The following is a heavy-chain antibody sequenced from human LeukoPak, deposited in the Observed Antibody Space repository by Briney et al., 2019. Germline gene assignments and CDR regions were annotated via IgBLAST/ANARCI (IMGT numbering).Heavy chain of an antibody. CDR2: IHRSGSP. CDR3: AREILGGFNPGAY. D-gene: IGHD1-14*01. V-gene: IGHV4-4*02. Sequence: PSETLSLTCTVSLDSTTSNFWSWVRQPPGKGLESMGEIHRSGSPNYNPSLQSRFTISIARSRNQIALELSSVTAADTAVYYCAREILGGFNPGAYWGQGTLVTVSS. CDR1: LDSTTSNF. J-gene: IGHJ4*02.